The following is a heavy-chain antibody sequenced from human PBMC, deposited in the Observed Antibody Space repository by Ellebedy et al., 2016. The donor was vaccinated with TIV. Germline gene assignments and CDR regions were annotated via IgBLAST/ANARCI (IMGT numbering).Heavy chain of an antibody. CDR3: TRFEIISGGGYGMDV. CDR2: IDNAGDT. CDR1: GFTFSRYD. Sequence: GGSLRLXCAASGFTFSRYDMHWVRQSTRKGLGWVASIDNAGDTYYPGSVKGRFTISRENAKNSLYLQMNSLRVEDTAVYYCTRFEIISGGGYGMDVWGQGTTVTVSS. V-gene: IGHV3-13*01. J-gene: IGHJ6*02. D-gene: IGHD3-16*01.